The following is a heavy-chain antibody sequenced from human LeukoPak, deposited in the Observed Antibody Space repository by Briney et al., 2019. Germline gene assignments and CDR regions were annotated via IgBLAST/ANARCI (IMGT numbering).Heavy chain of an antibody. CDR2: ISYNGAYR. D-gene: IGHD3-10*01. CDR1: GFIFSNYG. Sequence: PGGSLRLSCAAAGFIFSNYGMLWVRQAPGKGLEWVAVISYNGAYRYHADSVKGRFTVSKDDSKNMLYLQMSSLRAEDTAVYYCAKWGVYYGMDVWGQGTTVTVSS. CDR3: AKWGVYYGMDV. V-gene: IGHV3-30*18. J-gene: IGHJ6*02.